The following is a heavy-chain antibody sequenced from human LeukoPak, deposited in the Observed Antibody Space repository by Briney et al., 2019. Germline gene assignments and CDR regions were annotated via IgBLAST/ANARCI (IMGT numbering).Heavy chain of an antibody. V-gene: IGHV3-33*01. D-gene: IGHD3-3*01. CDR2: IWYDGSNK. J-gene: IGHJ6*02. CDR3: ARGDRNTIFGVDLHYYGMDV. CDR1: GFTFSSYG. Sequence: GGSLRLSCAASGFTFSSYGMHWVRQAPGKGLEWVAVIWYDGSNKYYADSVKGRFTISRDNSKNTLYLQMNSLRAEDTAVYYCARGDRNTIFGVDLHYYGMDVWGQGTTVTVSS.